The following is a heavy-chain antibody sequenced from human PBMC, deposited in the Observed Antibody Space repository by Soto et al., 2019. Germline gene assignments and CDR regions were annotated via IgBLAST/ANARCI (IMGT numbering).Heavy chain of an antibody. D-gene: IGHD6-13*01. CDR3: ARVPPGIAAAYIGY. CDR1: GYTFTSYD. CDR2: MNPNSGNT. J-gene: IGHJ4*02. V-gene: IGHV1-8*01. Sequence: QVQLVQSGAEVKKPGASVKVSCKASGYTFTSYDINWVRQATGQGLEWMGWMNPNSGNTGYAQKFQGRVTMTRNTSISTAYMELSILISEDTAVYYSARVPPGIAAAYIGYWGQGTLVTVSS.